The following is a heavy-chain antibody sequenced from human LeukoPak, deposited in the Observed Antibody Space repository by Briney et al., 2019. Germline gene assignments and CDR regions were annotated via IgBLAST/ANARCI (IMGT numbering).Heavy chain of an antibody. Sequence: PGGSLRLSCAASGFTFSSYAMSWVRQAPGKGLEWIGEINHSGSTNYNPSLKSRVTISVDTSKNQFSLKLSSVTAADTAVYYCARGDIAVASNYWGQGTLVTVSS. J-gene: IGHJ4*02. CDR3: ARGDIAVASNY. CDR1: GFTFSSYA. CDR2: INHSGST. V-gene: IGHV4-34*01. D-gene: IGHD6-19*01.